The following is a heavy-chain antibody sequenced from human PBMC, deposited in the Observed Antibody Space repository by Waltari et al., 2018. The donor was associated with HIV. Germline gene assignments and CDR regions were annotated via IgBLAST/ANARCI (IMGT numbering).Heavy chain of an antibody. CDR1: GFTFSSYN. Sequence: EVQLVESGGGLVQPGGSLRLSCVASGFTFSSYNMNWARQAPGKGLEWLSYITSSGYTIYYADSVEGRFTVSRDNAKNSLYLQMNSLRAEDTAVYYCARTTHGIDFWGQRTLVTVSS. CDR2: ITSSGYTI. D-gene: IGHD1-1*01. J-gene: IGHJ4*02. V-gene: IGHV3-48*04. CDR3: ARTTHGIDF.